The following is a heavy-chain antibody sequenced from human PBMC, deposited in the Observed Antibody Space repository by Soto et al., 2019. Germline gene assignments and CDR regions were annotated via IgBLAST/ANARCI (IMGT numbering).Heavy chain of an antibody. CDR2: ISAYNGNT. J-gene: IGHJ6*03. D-gene: IGHD2-15*01. CDR3: ARSTFLGYCSGGSCYSLVHYYYYMDV. V-gene: IGHV1-18*01. Sequence: ASVKVSCKASGYTFTSYGISWVRQAPGQGLEWMGWISAYNGNTNYAQKLQGRVTMTTSTSTSTAYMELRSLGSDDTAVYYCARSTFLGYCSGGSCYSLVHYYYYMDVWGKGTTVTVSS. CDR1: GYTFTSYG.